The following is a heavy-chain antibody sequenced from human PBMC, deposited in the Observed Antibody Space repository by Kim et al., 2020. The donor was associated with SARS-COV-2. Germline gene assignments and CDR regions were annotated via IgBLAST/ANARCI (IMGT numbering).Heavy chain of an antibody. CDR1: GFTFSTSA. CDR2: FCGTGGTT. Sequence: GESLRLSCAVSGFTFSTSAMSWVRQSPGKGLEWVSGFCGTGGTTYYADSVKGRFSISRDNSKNTLYLQMNSLRAEDTAVYYCAKDRAGYSYGYDAFDLWGQGTMVTVAS. V-gene: IGHV3-23*01. CDR3: AKDRAGYSYGYDAFDL. J-gene: IGHJ3*01. D-gene: IGHD5-18*01.